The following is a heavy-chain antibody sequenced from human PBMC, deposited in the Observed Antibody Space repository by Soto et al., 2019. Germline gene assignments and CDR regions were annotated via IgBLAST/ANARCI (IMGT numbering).Heavy chain of an antibody. CDR2: MHTGGNEK. D-gene: IGHD3-9*01. J-gene: IGHJ4*02. CDR3: ARDADTTGHYSHFDL. Sequence: QVQLVESGGGVVQPGGSLGLSCAASGFTFSYYGFHWVRQAPGKGLEWVAVMHTGGNEKYYVDSVKGRFTVSRDDSRNMVYLEMSGLRAEDTAEYFCARDADTTGHYSHFDLWGRGALVAVS. CDR1: GFTFSYYG. V-gene: IGHV3-33*08.